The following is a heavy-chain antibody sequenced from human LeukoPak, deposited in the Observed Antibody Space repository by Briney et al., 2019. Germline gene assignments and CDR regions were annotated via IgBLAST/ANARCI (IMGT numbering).Heavy chain of an antibody. CDR1: GGSISSYY. V-gene: IGHV4-59*01. CDR2: IYYSGST. D-gene: IGHD3-3*01. CDR3: ARDGVETGIYMDV. J-gene: IGHJ6*03. Sequence: SETLSLTCTVSGGSISSYYWSWIRQPPGKGLGWIGYIYYSGSTNYNPSLKSRVTISVDTSKNQFSLKLSSVTAADTAVYYCARDGVETGIYMDVWGKGTTVTVSS.